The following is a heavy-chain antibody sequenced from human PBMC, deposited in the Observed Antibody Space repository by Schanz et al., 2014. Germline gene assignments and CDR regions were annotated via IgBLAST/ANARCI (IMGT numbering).Heavy chain of an antibody. D-gene: IGHD3-10*01. CDR3: AREGTVIRGLSGWFDP. Sequence: QVQLVQSGAEVKKPGASVKISCKASGYTFTDYYMYWVRQAPGQGLEWMGRINLNSGGTNYAQKFQGRVTMTRDTSISTVYMELSRLRSDDTAVYYCAREGTVIRGLSGWFDPWGQGTLVTVSS. CDR2: INLNSGGT. CDR1: GYTFTDYY. J-gene: IGHJ5*02. V-gene: IGHV1-2*06.